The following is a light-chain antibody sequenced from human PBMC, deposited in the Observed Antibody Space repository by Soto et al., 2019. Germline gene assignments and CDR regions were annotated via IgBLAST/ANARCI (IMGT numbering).Light chain of an antibody. J-gene: IGLJ1*01. CDR2: EVS. CDR3: CSYAGDSTYV. V-gene: IGLV2-23*02. CDR1: SSDVGSYNL. Sequence: QSVLTQPASVSGSPGQSITISCTGTSSDVGSYNLVSWYQQHPGKAPKLMIYEVSKRPSGVSNRFSASKSGNTASLAISGLQAEDEADYYCCSYAGDSTYVFGSGTKGTVL.